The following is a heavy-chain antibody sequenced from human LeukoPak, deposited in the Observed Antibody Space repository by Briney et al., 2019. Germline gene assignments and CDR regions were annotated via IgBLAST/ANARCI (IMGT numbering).Heavy chain of an antibody. CDR3: AKVDHSWYLFDY. J-gene: IGHJ4*02. CDR2: INQDGSEQ. V-gene: IGHV3-7*01. Sequence: GGSLRLSCAASGFTFSSHWMSWVRQAPGKGLEWVANINQDGSEQYYADSVRGRFTISRDNSKNTLYLQMNSLRAEDTAVYYCAKVDHSWYLFDYWGQGTLVTVSS. D-gene: IGHD6-13*01. CDR1: GFTFSSHW.